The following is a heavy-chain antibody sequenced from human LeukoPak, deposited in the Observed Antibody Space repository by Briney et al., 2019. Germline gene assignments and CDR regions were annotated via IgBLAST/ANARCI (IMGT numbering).Heavy chain of an antibody. J-gene: IGHJ4*02. Sequence: GGSLRLSCAASGFTFSGYSMTWVRQAPGEGLEWVSSISSASTYMYYADSVRGRFTISRDNAKSSLYLQMNSLRAEDTAVYYCAKRIAVAGPYFDYWGQGTLVTVSS. CDR2: ISSASTYM. CDR3: AKRIAVAGPYFDY. D-gene: IGHD6-19*01. V-gene: IGHV3-21*04. CDR1: GFTFSGYS.